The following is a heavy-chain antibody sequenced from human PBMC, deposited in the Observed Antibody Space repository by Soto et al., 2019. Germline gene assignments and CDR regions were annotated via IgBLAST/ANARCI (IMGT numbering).Heavy chain of an antibody. D-gene: IGHD3-10*01. J-gene: IGHJ4*02. CDR1: GFTFRSFE. Sequence: EVQLVESGGGLVQPGGSLRLSCAASGFTFRSFEMDWVRQAPGKGLEWVSYISRSGSTLSYADSVKGRFTIFRDNAQNSLNLQMNNLRAEDTAVYYCARLSGHALDYWGQGTLVTVSS. V-gene: IGHV3-48*03. CDR3: ARLSGHALDY. CDR2: ISRSGSTL.